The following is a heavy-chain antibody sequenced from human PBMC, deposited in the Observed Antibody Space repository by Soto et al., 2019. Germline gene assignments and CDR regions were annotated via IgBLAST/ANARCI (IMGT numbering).Heavy chain of an antibody. D-gene: IGHD6-6*01. CDR1: GFTVSGNY. CDR2: IYNGGGT. Sequence: EVQLVETGGGLIQPGGSLRLSCAASGFTVSGNYMSWVRQAPGKGLEWVSVIYNGGGTYYADSVKGRFTISRDNSKNTLYLQRNRLRAEDTAVYYCARTRGSSYDYWGQGTLVTVSS. CDR3: ARTRGSSYDY. J-gene: IGHJ4*02. V-gene: IGHV3-53*02.